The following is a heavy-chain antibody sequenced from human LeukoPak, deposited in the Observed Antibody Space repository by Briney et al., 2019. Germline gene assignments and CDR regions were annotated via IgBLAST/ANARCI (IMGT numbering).Heavy chain of an antibody. J-gene: IGHJ4*02. Sequence: PSETLSLTCTVSGGSISSSSYYWGWIRQPPGKGLEWIGSIYYSGSTYYNPSLKSRVTISVDTSKNQFSLKLSSVTAADTAVYYCARGRYSGSRFDYWGQGTLVTVSS. D-gene: IGHD1-26*01. CDR2: IYYSGST. V-gene: IGHV4-39*01. CDR3: ARGRYSGSRFDY. CDR1: GGSISSSSYY.